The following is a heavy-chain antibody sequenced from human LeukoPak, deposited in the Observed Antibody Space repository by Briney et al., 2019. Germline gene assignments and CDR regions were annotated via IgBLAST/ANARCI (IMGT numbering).Heavy chain of an antibody. CDR2: INHSGST. CDR1: GGSFSGYY. J-gene: IGHJ5*02. D-gene: IGHD3-9*01. V-gene: IGHV4-34*01. Sequence: SETLSLTCAVYGGSFSGYYWSWIRQPPGKGLERIGEINHSGSTNYNPSLKSRVTISVDTSKNQFSLKLSSVTAADTAVYYCARATSDNILTGYYSPWGQGTLVTVSS. CDR3: ARATSDNILTGYYSP.